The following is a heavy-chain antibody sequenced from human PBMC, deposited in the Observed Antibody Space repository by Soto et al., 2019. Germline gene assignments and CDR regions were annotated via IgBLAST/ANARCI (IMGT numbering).Heavy chain of an antibody. J-gene: IGHJ4*02. Sequence: QVLLIQSGVEVRKPGASVTVSCKASGYRFTSYTIGWVRQALGQGLEWLGWINVYKGNTIYADKFQGRVTMTTDTYTNTTYLELTSLTSDDTAMYYCARYLGGAYYDYWGQGTLVTVSS. CDR1: GYRFTSYT. D-gene: IGHD4-17*01. CDR2: INVYKGNT. CDR3: ARYLGGAYYDY. V-gene: IGHV1-18*01.